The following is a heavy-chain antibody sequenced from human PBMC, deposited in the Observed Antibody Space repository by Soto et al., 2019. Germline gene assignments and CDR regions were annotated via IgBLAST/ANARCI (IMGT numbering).Heavy chain of an antibody. CDR2: INPDNGNT. CDR3: ARGIATGQLDP. J-gene: IGHJ5*02. CDR1: GYTFTRYT. V-gene: IGHV1-3*01. Sequence: GASVKVSCRASGYTFTRYTMNWLRQAPGQRLEWMGWINPDNGNTKSSQKFQDRVIITRDTSASTAYMDLSSLRSEDTAVYYCARGIATGQLDPWGQGTLVTVPQ. D-gene: IGHD2-15*01.